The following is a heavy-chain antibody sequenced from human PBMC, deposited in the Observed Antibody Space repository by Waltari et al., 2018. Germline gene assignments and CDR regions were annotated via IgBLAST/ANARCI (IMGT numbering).Heavy chain of an antibody. Sequence: TELSMHWVRQAPGKGLEWMGGFDPEDGETIYAQKFQGRVTMTEDTSTDTAYMELSSLRSEDTAVYYCATVRRGGIQLWLPGGSYGMDVWGQGTTVTVSS. V-gene: IGHV1-24*01. D-gene: IGHD5-18*01. J-gene: IGHJ6*02. CDR2: FDPEDGET. CDR1: TELS. CDR3: ATVRRGGIQLWLPGGSYGMDV.